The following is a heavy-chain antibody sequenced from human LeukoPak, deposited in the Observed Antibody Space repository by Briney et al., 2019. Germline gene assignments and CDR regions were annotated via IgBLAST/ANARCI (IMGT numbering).Heavy chain of an antibody. CDR1: GFTFSSYE. J-gene: IGHJ4*02. CDR3: AKDVYLGAFDW. Sequence: PGGSLRLSCAPSGFTFSSYEMNWVRQAPGKGLEWVSYISSSGSTINYADSVKGRFTISRDNAKNSLYLQMNSLRVEDTAVYYCAKDVYLGAFDWWGQGTLVTVSS. D-gene: IGHD7-27*01. CDR2: ISSSGSTI. V-gene: IGHV3-48*03.